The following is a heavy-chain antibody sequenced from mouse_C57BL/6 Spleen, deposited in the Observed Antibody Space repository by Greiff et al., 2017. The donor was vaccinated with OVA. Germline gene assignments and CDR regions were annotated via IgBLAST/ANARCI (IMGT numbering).Heavy chain of an antibody. J-gene: IGHJ2*01. D-gene: IGHD1-1*01. CDR3: ARDRGDSNGSSYCDY. CDR2: ISGGGGNT. CDR1: GFTFSSYT. Sequence: VQLKESGGGLVKPGGSLKLSCAASGFTFSSYTMSWVRQTPEKRLEWVATISGGGGNTYYPDSVKGRFTISRDNAKTTLYLQMSSLRSEDTALYYYARDRGDSNGSSYCDYGGQGTTLTVSS. V-gene: IGHV5-9*01.